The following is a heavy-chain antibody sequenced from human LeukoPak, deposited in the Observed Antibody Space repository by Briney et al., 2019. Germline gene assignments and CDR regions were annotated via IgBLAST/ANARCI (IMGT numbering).Heavy chain of an antibody. CDR2: ISNNGKT. CDR3: ARRIFSGTFRYLLYSFMDV. Sequence: SETLSLTCTVSGASISSSSWTWIRQSPGKGLESLGFISNNGKTKYKSSFEGRVTMSLDTSKSQFSLTLSFVTAADTAVYYCARRIFSGTFRYLLYSFMDVWGKGTTVIVS. V-gene: IGHV4-59*08. D-gene: IGHD2/OR15-2a*01. CDR1: GASISSSS. J-gene: IGHJ6*03.